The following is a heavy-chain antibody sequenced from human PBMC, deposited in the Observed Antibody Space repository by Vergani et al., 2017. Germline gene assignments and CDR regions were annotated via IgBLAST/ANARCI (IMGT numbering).Heavy chain of an antibody. CDR3: AKDLGTSSGGGWFDP. CDR2: ISWNSNSI. V-gene: IGHV3-9*02. Sequence: EVQLEESGGGLVLPGRFLRLSCVASGFTSAGYAMHWVRQAPGKGLEWVSGISWNSNSIGYADSVKGRFTISRDNAKNSLYLQMNSLRAEDTALYYCAKDLGTSSGGGWFDPWCQGTLVTVSS. CDR1: GFTSAGYA. J-gene: IGHJ5*02. D-gene: IGHD6-6*01.